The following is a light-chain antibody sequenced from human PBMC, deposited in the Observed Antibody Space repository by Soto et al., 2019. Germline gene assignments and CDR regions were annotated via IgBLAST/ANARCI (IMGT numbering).Light chain of an antibody. J-gene: IGKJ5*01. V-gene: IGKV1-5*03. CDR2: KAS. CDR3: QQYDNLPIT. CDR1: QSISSW. Sequence: DIQMTQSPSTLSSSVGGRVTITCRASQSISSWLAWYQQKPGKAPKLLINKASSLESGVPSRFSGSGSGTDFTFTISSLQPEDIATYYCQQYDNLPITFGQGTRLEIK.